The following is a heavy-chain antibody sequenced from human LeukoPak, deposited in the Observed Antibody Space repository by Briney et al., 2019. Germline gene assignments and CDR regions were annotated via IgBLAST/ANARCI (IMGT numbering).Heavy chain of an antibody. J-gene: IGHJ4*02. V-gene: IGHV1-24*01. CDR3: ATDLDLTVAFDY. D-gene: IGHD1-14*01. CDR1: GYTLTELS. CDR2: FDPEDGET. Sequence: ASVKVSCKVSGYTLTELSMHWVRQAPGKGLEWMGGFDPEDGETIYAQKFQGRVTMTEDTSTDTAYMELSSLRSEDTAVYYCATDLDLTVAFDYWGQGTLVTVSS.